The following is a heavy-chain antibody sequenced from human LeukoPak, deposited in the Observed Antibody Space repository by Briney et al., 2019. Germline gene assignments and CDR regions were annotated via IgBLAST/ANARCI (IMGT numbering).Heavy chain of an antibody. CDR3: ARGVVPAAMSWFDP. D-gene: IGHD2-2*01. V-gene: IGHV3-48*02. CDR2: ISSSSSTI. CDR1: GFTFSSYN. J-gene: IGHJ5*02. Sequence: GGSLRLSCAASGFTFSSYNMNWVRQAPGKGLEWVSYISSSSSTIYYADSVKGRFTISSDNAKNSLYLQMNSLRDEDTAVYYCARGVVPAAMSWFDPWGQGTLVTVSS.